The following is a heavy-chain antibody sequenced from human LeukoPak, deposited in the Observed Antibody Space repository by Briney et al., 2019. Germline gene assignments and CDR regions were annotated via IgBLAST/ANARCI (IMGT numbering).Heavy chain of an antibody. CDR2: INTNTGNP. Sequence: ASVKVSCKASGYTFTSYAMNWVRQAPGQELEWMGWINTNTGNPTYAQGFTGRFVFSLDTSVSTAYLQISSLKAEDTAVYYCARDVIVLMNKYNWLDPWGQGTLVTVSS. D-gene: IGHD2-8*01. V-gene: IGHV7-4-1*02. J-gene: IGHJ5*02. CDR3: ARDVIVLMNKYNWLDP. CDR1: GYTFTSYA.